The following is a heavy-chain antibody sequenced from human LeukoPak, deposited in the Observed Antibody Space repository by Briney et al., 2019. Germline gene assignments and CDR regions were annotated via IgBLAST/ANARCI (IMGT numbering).Heavy chain of an antibody. CDR2: IYSSGST. CDR1: GASISSGSNY. CDR3: ARDEEDGDYPWYYYYMDV. J-gene: IGHJ6*03. Sequence: PSETLSLTCSVSGASISSGSNYWGWIRQPPGKTLEWIGSIYSSGSTYYNPSLKSRVTMSVDTSRNQFSLKLSSVTAADTAVYYCARDEEDGDYPWYYYYMDVWGKGTTVTISS. D-gene: IGHD4-17*01. V-gene: IGHV4-39*07.